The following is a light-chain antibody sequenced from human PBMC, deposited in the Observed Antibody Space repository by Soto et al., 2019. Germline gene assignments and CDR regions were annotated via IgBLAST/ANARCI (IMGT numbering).Light chain of an antibody. CDR2: VEGSGSY. J-gene: IGLJ2*01. V-gene: IGLV4-60*03. CDR3: ETWDSNTPRV. Sequence: QPVLTQSSSASASLGSSVKLTCTLSSGHSSYIIAWHQQQPGKAPRYLMKVEGSGSYNKGSGVPDRFSGSSSGADRYLTISNLQSEDEADYYCETWDSNTPRVFGGGTQLTVL. CDR1: SGHSSYI.